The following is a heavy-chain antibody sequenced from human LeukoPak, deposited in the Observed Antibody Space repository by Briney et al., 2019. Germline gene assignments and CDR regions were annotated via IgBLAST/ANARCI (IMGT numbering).Heavy chain of an antibody. J-gene: IGHJ5*02. CDR1: GYTFTSYD. CDR2: MNPNSGNT. Sequence: ASVKVSCKASGYTFTSYDINWVRQATGQGLEWMGWMNPNSGNTGYAQKFQGRVTMTRNTSISTAYMELSGLRSEDTAVYYCARDQGPYYYDSSGSGFDPWGQGTLVTVSS. V-gene: IGHV1-8*01. CDR3: ARDQGPYYYDSSGSGFDP. D-gene: IGHD3-22*01.